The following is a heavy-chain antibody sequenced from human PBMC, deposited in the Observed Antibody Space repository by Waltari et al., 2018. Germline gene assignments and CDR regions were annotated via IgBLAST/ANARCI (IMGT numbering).Heavy chain of an antibody. CDR2: IRKKASGGTT. D-gene: IGHD6-25*01. V-gene: IGHV3-49*03. J-gene: IGHJ4*02. CDR1: GFTFGDYA. CDR3: TRGTITAAGVADY. Sequence: EVQLVESGGGLVQPGRSLRLSCTASGFTFGDYAMNWFRQAPGKGLEWVGIIRKKASGGTTDYAASVKGRFTISREDSKSIAYLQMNSLETEDTAVYYCTRGTITAAGVADYWGQGTLVTVSS.